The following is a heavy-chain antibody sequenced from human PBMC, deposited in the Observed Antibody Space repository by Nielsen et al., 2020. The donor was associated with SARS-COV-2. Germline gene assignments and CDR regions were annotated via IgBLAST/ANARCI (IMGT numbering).Heavy chain of an antibody. D-gene: IGHD3-10*01. J-gene: IGHJ6*02. Sequence: WVRHAPGQGLEWMGRIIPILGIANYAQKFQGRVTITADKSTSTAYMELSSLRSEETAVYYCARGRFITVVRGRPPHYYYGMDVWGQGTTVTVSS. V-gene: IGHV1-69*04. CDR3: ARGRFITVVRGRPPHYYYGMDV. CDR2: IIPILGIA.